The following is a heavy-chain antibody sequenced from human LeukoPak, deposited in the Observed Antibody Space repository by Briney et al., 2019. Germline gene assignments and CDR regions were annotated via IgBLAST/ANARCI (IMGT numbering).Heavy chain of an antibody. CDR1: GGTFSSYA. V-gene: IGHV1-69*01. CDR2: IIPIFGTA. CDR3: ARDLGPTGFNWFDP. D-gene: IGHD3-9*01. J-gene: IGHJ5*02. Sequence: SVKVSCKASGGTFSSYAISWVRQAPGQGLEWMGGIIPIFGTANYAQKFQGRVTITADESTSTAYMELSSLRSEDTAVYYCARDLGPTGFNWFDPWGQGTLVTVSS.